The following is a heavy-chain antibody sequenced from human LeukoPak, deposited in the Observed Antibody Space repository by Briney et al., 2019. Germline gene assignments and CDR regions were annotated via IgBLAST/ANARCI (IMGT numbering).Heavy chain of an antibody. CDR1: GYSFTSYW. V-gene: IGHV5-51*01. Sequence: GESLKISCKGSGYSFTSYWIGWVRHMPGKGLEWMGIIYPGDSDTRYSPSFQGQVSMSADKSISTAYLQWSSLKASDTAMYYCARISIGYCSSTSCPYFDYWGQGTLVTVSS. CDR2: IYPGDSDT. CDR3: ARISIGYCSSTSCPYFDY. D-gene: IGHD2-2*01. J-gene: IGHJ4*02.